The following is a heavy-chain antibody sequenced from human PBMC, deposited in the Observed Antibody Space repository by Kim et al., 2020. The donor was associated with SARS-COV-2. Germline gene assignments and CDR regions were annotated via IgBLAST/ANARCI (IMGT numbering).Heavy chain of an antibody. CDR2: ISGSGDKI. V-gene: IGHV3-23*01. Sequence: GGSLRLSCAASGFTFSNYGLNWVRQAPGKGLEWVSGISGSGDKIYYADSVKGRCTISRDNSKNTVFLQMNRLGAEDTAVYFCAAFKVLWGQGTLVTVSS. CDR1: GFTFSNYG. J-gene: IGHJ4*02. CDR3: AAFKVL.